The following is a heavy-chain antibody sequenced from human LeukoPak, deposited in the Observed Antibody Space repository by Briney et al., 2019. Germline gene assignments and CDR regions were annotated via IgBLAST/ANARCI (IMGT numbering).Heavy chain of an antibody. CDR3: AKEGSDTAMVTGAFDI. J-gene: IGHJ3*02. Sequence: GGPLRLSCAASGFTVSSNYMSWVRQAPGKGLEWVSVIYSGGSTYYADPVKGRFTISRDSSKSTLYLQMNSLRAEDTAVYYCAKEGSDTAMVTGAFDIWGQGTMVTVSS. CDR2: IYSGGST. V-gene: IGHV3-53*05. D-gene: IGHD5-18*01. CDR1: GFTVSSNY.